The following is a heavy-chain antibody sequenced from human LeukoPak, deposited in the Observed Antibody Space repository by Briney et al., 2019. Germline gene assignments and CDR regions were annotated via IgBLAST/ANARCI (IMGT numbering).Heavy chain of an antibody. V-gene: IGHV3-7*01. J-gene: IGHJ3*02. D-gene: IGHD7-27*01. CDR3: ARESNWGGDAFDI. Sequence: GGSLRLSCAASGFTFSSYWMSWVRQAPGKGLEWVTNIKQDGSDIYYVDSVKGRFTISRDNAKNSLYLQMNNLRVEDTAVYYCARESNWGGDAFDIWGLGTMVTVSS. CDR1: GFTFSSYW. CDR2: IKQDGSDI.